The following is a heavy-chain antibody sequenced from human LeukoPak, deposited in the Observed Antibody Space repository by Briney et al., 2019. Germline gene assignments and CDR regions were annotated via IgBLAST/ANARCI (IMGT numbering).Heavy chain of an antibody. CDR3: ARRLCGGDCYSTFSY. CDR2: INHSGST. V-gene: IGHV4-34*01. CDR1: GGSFSGYY. J-gene: IGHJ4*02. Sequence: PSETLSLTCAVYGGSFSGYYWSWIRQPPGKGLEWIGEINHSGSTNYNPSLKSRVTISVDTSKNQFSLKLSSVTAADTAVYYCARRLCGGDCYSTFSYWDQGTLVTVSS. D-gene: IGHD2-21*02.